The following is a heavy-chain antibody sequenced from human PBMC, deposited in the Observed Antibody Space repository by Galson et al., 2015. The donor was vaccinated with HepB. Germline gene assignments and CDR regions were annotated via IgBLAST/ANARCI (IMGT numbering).Heavy chain of an antibody. J-gene: IGHJ4*02. CDR1: GGSFSGYY. V-gene: IGHV4-34*01. CDR2: INHSGST. Sequence: ETLSLTCAVYGGSFSGYYWSWIRQPPGKGLEWIGEINHSGSTNYNPSLKSRVTISVDTSKNQFSLKLSSVTAADTAVYYCARARRGARAAAGPNFDYWGQGTLVTVSS. CDR3: ARARRGARAAAGPNFDY. D-gene: IGHD6-13*01.